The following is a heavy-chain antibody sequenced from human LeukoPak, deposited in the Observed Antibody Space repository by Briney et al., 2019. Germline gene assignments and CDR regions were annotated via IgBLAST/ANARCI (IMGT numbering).Heavy chain of an antibody. V-gene: IGHV1-2*02. D-gene: IGHD6-19*01. J-gene: IGHJ3*02. CDR3: ARVDQWLTLDAFDI. CDR2: INPNSGGT. Sequence: ASVKVSCKASGYTFTGYYMHWVRQAPGQGLEWMGWINPNSGGTNYAQKFQGRVTMTRGTSISTAYMELSRLRSDDTAVYYCARVDQWLTLDAFDIWGQGTMVTVSS. CDR1: GYTFTGYY.